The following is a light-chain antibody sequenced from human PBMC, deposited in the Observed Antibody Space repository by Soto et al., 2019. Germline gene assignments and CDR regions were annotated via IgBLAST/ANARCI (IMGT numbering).Light chain of an antibody. J-gene: IGKJ4*01. Sequence: DIQMTQSQSSMSASVGDRVTITCRASQSSSSYLNWYQQKPGKAPKLLIYAASSLQSGVPSRLSGSGSWTDFTITISSLLPEDFATYYCQRSFRTPLTFGGGTKVEIK. CDR3: QRSFRTPLT. CDR2: AAS. V-gene: IGKV1-39*01. CDR1: QSSSSY.